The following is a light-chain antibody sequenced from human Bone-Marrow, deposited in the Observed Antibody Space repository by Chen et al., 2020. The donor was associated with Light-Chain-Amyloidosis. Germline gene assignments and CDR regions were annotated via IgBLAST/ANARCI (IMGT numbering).Light chain of an antibody. CDR2: RNN. J-gene: IGLJ1*01. Sequence: QSVLTQPPSASGTPGHRVTISGSGASANIGINNVYWYQNFPGAAPTLLIHRNNQRPSGVPDLFSASKSGTSAFLAISGLRSEDEAYYYCAAWDGSLSGYVFGTGTKVIVL. CDR1: SANIGINN. V-gene: IGLV1-47*01. CDR3: AAWDGSLSGYV.